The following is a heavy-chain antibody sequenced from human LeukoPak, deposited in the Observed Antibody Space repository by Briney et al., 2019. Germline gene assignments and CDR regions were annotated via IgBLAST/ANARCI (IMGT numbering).Heavy chain of an antibody. CDR1: GFTFSNYW. D-gene: IGHD6-19*01. CDR3: ARDILGWLVDY. J-gene: IGHJ4*02. V-gene: IGHV3-7*01. Sequence: GGSLRLSCAASGFTFSNYWMSWVRQAPGKGLEWVANIKQDGSEKDYVDSVKGRFTISRDNAKNSLYLQMNSLRAEDTAVYYGARDILGWLVDYWGQGTLVTVSS. CDR2: IKQDGSEK.